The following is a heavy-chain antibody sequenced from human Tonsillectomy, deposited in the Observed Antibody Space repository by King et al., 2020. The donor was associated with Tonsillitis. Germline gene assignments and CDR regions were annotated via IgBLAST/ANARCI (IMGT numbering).Heavy chain of an antibody. CDR2: INHSGST. D-gene: IGHD3-10*01. CDR1: GGSFSGYY. CDR3: ASSAENSPYGSGSYLDAFDI. Sequence: VQLQQWGAGLLKPSETLSLTCAVYGGSFSGYYWSWIRQPPGKGLEWIGEINHSGSTNYNPSLKSRVTISVDTSKNQFSLKLSSVTAADTAVYYCASSAENSPYGSGSYLDAFDIWGQGTMVTVSS. J-gene: IGHJ3*02. V-gene: IGHV4-34*01.